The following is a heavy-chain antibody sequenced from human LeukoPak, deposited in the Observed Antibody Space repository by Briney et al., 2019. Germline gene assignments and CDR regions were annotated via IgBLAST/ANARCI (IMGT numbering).Heavy chain of an antibody. CDR2: IIPILGIA. CDR3: ASCYGRDAFDI. CDR1: GGTFSSYT. Sequence: ASVKVSCKASGGTFSSYTISWLRQAPGQGLEWMGRIIPILGIANYAQKFQGRVTITADKSTSTAYMELSSLRSEDTAVYYCASCYGRDAFDIWGQGTMVTVSS. V-gene: IGHV1-69*02. D-gene: IGHD5-18*01. J-gene: IGHJ3*02.